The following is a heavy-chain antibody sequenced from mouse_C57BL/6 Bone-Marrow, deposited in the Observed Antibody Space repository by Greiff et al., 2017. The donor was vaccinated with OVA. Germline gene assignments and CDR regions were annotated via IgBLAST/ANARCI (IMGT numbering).Heavy chain of an antibody. CDR2: ISRGGDYI. J-gene: IGHJ1*03. V-gene: IGHV5-9-1*02. CDR3: TREITTVVANVDV. Sequence: EVQLVESGEGLVKPGGSLKLSCAASGFTFSSYAMSWVRQTPEKRLEWVAYISRGGDYINYADTVKGRFTISRDNARNTLYLQMRSLKSEDTAMYYCTREITTVVANVDVWGTGTTVTVSS. CDR1: GFTFSSYA. D-gene: IGHD1-1*01.